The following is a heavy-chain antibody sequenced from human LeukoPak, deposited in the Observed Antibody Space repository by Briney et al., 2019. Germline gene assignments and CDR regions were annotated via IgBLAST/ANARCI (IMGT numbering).Heavy chain of an antibody. CDR3: ARVLDSSGWYDY. D-gene: IGHD6-19*01. Sequence: SETLSLTCSVSGDSVSTYYWSWIRQPPGKGLEWIGYLYNSGSTMYNPSLRSRVTISVDTPQNQFSLKLSSVTAADTAVYYCARVLDSSGWYDYWGQGTLVTVSS. CDR2: LYNSGST. CDR1: GDSVSTYY. V-gene: IGHV4-59*02. J-gene: IGHJ4*02.